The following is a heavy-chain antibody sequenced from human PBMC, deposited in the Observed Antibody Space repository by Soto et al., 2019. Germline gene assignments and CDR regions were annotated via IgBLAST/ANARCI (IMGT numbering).Heavy chain of an antibody. CDR3: ARGGWDSSGWYGLTQLTYYFDY. CDR2: INPNSGGT. V-gene: IGHV1-2*04. CDR1: GYTFTGYY. D-gene: IGHD6-19*01. J-gene: IGHJ4*02. Sequence: GASVKVSCKASGYTFTGYYMHWVRQAPGQGLEWMGWINPNSGGTNYAQKFQGWVTMTRDTSISTAYMELSRLRSDDTAVYYCARGGWDSSGWYGLTQLTYYFDYWGQGTLVTVSS.